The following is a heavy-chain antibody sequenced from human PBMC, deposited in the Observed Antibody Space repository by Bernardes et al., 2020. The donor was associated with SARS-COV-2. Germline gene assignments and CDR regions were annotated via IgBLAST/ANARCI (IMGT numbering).Heavy chain of an antibody. CDR2: IYYSGNT. J-gene: IGHJ5*02. CDR3: ARGRLDYGDSHP. CDR1: GGSLTNHY. D-gene: IGHD4-17*01. Sequence: SETLSLTCTVSGGSLTNHYWSWIRQPPGQGLEWIGYIYYSGNTNYNPSLKSRVTISLDTSKNQFSLKLSSVTAADTAVYYCARGRLDYGDSHPWGQGTLVTVSS. V-gene: IGHV4-59*11.